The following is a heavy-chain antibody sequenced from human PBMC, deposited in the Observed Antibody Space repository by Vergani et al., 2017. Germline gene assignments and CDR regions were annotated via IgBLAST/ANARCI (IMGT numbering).Heavy chain of an antibody. D-gene: IGHD1-26*01. J-gene: IGHJ3*02. Sequence: QVQLQESGPGLVKPSETLSLTCTVSGGSISSYYWSWIWQPPGKGLEWIGYIYYSGSTNYNPSLKSRVTISVDTSKNQFSLKRSSVTAADTAVYYCARDGGSYYRAFDIWGQGTMVTVSS. CDR1: GGSISSYY. V-gene: IGHV4-59*01. CDR3: ARDGGSYYRAFDI. CDR2: IYYSGST.